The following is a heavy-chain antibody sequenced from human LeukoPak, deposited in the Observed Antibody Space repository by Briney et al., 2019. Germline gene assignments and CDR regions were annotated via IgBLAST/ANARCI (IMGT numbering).Heavy chain of an antibody. CDR3: ARSRDGYKRYYFDY. Sequence: SVKVSCKASGGTFSSYAISWVRQAPGQGLEWMGGITPIFGTANYAQKFQGRVTITTDESTSTAYMELSSLRSEDTAVYYCARSRDGYKRYYFDYWGQGTLVTVSS. D-gene: IGHD5-24*01. V-gene: IGHV1-69*05. J-gene: IGHJ4*02. CDR2: ITPIFGTA. CDR1: GGTFSSYA.